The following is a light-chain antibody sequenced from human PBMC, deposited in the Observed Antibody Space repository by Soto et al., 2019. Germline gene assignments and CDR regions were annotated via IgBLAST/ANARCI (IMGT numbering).Light chain of an antibody. CDR3: QKYGNFWT. CDR1: QNVSSSL. V-gene: IGKV3-20*01. J-gene: IGKJ1*01. CDR2: GAS. Sequence: TVLTQSPRTLPLSPGERATLSSRASQNVSSSLLVWYQQHPGRAPRLLIYGASSRDTRIPDRFSGSGSGTDFSLTIRRLEPDDFAVYYCQKYGNFWTFGQGTKVDIK.